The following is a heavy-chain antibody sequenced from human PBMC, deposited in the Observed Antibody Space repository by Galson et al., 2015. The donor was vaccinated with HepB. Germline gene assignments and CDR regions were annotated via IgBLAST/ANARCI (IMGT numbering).Heavy chain of an antibody. CDR3: AREDYGSGSYYPDY. CDR2: ISAYNGNT. J-gene: IGHJ4*02. Sequence: SVKVSCKASGYTFTSYGISWVRQAPGQGLEWMGWISAYNGNTNYAQKLQGRVTMTTDTSTSTAYMELRSLRSDDTAVYYCAREDYGSGSYYPDYWGQGTLVTVSS. V-gene: IGHV1-18*01. D-gene: IGHD3-10*01. CDR1: GYTFTSYG.